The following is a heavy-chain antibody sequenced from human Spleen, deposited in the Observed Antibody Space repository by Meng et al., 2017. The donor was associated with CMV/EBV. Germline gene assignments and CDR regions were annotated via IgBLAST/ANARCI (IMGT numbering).Heavy chain of an antibody. CDR3: ARENFTGYDAFDI. V-gene: IGHV3-21*01. J-gene: IGHJ3*02. CDR1: GFTFSSYS. Sequence: GGSLRLSCAASGFTFSSYSMNWVRQAPGKGLEWVSSISSSSSYIYYADSVKGRFTISRDNAKNSLYLQMNSLRAEDTAVYYCARENFTGYDAFDIWGQGTMVTVSS. D-gene: IGHD2-8*02. CDR2: ISSSSSYI.